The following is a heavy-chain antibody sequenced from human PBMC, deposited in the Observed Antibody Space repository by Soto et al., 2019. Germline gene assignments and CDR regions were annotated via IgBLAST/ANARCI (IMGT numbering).Heavy chain of an antibody. Sequence: QVQLVQSGAEVKKPGSSVKVSCKASGGTFSSYAISWVRQAPGQGLEWMGGIIPIFGTANDAQKFQGRVKMPADESTSTACMVQGSLRSEDTAVYYCASRAVAVHDLLYYYYYGIDVWGQGTTGTVSS. CDR2: IIPIFGTA. V-gene: IGHV1-69*19. D-gene: IGHD6-19*01. CDR3: ASRAVAVHDLLYYYYYGIDV. CDR1: GGTFSSYA. J-gene: IGHJ6*02.